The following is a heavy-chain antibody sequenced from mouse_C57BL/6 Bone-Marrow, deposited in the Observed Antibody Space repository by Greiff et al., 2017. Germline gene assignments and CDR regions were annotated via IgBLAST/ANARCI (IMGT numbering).Heavy chain of an antibody. CDR3: ARRLRQREY. J-gene: IGHJ2*01. V-gene: IGHV1-64*01. D-gene: IGHD3-2*02. CDR2: FHPNSGST. Sequence: QVQLKQPGAELVKPGASVKLSCKASGYTFTSYWMHWVKQRPGQGLEWIGMFHPNSGSTNYNEKFKSKATLTVDKSSSTAYMQLSSLTSDDSAVYCCARRLRQREYWGQGTTLTVSS. CDR1: GYTFTSYW.